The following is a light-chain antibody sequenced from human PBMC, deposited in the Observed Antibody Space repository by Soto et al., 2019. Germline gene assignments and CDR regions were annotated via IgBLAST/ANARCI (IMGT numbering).Light chain of an antibody. Sequence: QSVLTQPASVSGSPGQSLTISCTGTSSDVGAYNYVSWYQQHPGKAPKLMIYDVSNRPSGVSNRFSGSKSGNTASLTISGLQAEDEADYYCSSYTSSSTLVVFGGGTKLTVL. V-gene: IGLV2-14*01. CDR3: SSYTSSSTLVV. CDR2: DVS. CDR1: SSDVGAYNY. J-gene: IGLJ2*01.